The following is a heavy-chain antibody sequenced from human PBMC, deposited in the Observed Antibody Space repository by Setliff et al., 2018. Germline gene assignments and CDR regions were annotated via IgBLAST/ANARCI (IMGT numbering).Heavy chain of an antibody. D-gene: IGHD3-22*01. J-gene: IGHJ4*02. Sequence: SETLSLTCTVSGDSISRSTYYWGWIRQSQGKGLDWVGTVDHSGNTFYNPYLKIRVTISVDTSKNQLSLELASVTAADTAVYYCARRDSTGYYGYSFDFWGQGTLVTVSS. CDR2: VDHSGNT. CDR3: ARRDSTGYYGYSFDF. V-gene: IGHV4-39*01. CDR1: GDSISRSTYY.